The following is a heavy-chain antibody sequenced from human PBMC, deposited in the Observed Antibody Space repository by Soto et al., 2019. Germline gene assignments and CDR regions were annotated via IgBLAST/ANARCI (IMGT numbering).Heavy chain of an antibody. CDR1: GFKFNTYS. V-gene: IGHV3-21*01. J-gene: IGHJ4*02. CDR3: ANGGVYY. Sequence: EVRLVESGGGLVKPGGSLRLSCVASGFKFNTYSMSWVRQAPGKGLEWVSSIDHTGNYIYYSDSVKGRFTVSRDNANNSLFLQMNTLRVEDTAVYYCANGGVYYRGQGTLVIVSS. CDR2: IDHTGNYI. D-gene: IGHD2-21*02.